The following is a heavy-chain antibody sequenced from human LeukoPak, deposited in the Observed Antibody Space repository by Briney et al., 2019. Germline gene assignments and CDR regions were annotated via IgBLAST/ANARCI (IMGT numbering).Heavy chain of an antibody. CDR2: IYYSGST. CDR1: GGSISSYY. Sequence: SETLSLTCTVSGGSISSYYWSWIRQPPGKGLEWIGYIYYSGSTNYNPSLQSRVTISVDTSKNQFSLKLSSVTAADTAVYYCARGGYSGSGNDFRFDPWGQGTLVTVSS. D-gene: IGHD3-10*01. CDR3: ARGGYSGSGNDFRFDP. J-gene: IGHJ5*02. V-gene: IGHV4-59*01.